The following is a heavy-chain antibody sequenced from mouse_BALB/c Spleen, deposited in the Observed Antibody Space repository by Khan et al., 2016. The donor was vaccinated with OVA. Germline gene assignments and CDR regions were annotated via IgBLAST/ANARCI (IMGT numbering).Heavy chain of an antibody. CDR1: GYTFTDYT. Sequence: QVQLKQSGADLVRPGVSVKISCKGSGYTFTDYTIHWMKQSHTKSLEWIGIISTYYGDAKYNQKFKDRATMTVDKSSDTAYMELARLTSDDSAIYYCARSFTTTASLYAMDYWGQGTSVTVSS. V-gene: IGHV1S137*01. D-gene: IGHD1-1*01. J-gene: IGHJ4*01. CDR3: ARSFTTTASLYAMDY. CDR2: ISTYYGDA.